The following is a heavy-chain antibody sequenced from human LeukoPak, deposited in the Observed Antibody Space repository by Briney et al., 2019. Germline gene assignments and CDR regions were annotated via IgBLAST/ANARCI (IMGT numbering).Heavy chain of an antibody. D-gene: IGHD2-15*01. V-gene: IGHV4-59*01. CDR2: IYYSGST. Sequence: SETLSLTCAVYGGSFSGYYWSWIRQPPGKGLEWIGYIYYSGSTNYNPSLKSRVTISVDTSKNQFSLKLSSVTAADAAVYYCARARAYCSGGSCYFWFDPWGQGTLVTVSS. CDR3: ARARAYCSGGSCYFWFDP. CDR1: GGSFSGYY. J-gene: IGHJ5*02.